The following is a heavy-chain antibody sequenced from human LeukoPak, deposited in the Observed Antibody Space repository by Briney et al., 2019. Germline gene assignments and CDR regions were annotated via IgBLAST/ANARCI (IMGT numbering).Heavy chain of an antibody. V-gene: IGHV3-30*02. Sequence: PGGSLRLSCAASGFTFSSYGMHWVRQAPGKGLEWVAFIRYDGSNKYYADSMKGRFTISRDISENTLYLQMNALRAEDTAVYYCASRVVTSFDYWGQGTLVTVSS. J-gene: IGHJ4*02. CDR1: GFTFSSYG. CDR2: IRYDGSNK. D-gene: IGHD3-3*01. CDR3: ASRVVTSFDY.